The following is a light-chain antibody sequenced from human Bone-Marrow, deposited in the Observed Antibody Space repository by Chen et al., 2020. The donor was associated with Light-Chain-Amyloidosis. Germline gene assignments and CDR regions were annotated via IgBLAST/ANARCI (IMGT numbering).Light chain of an antibody. CDR1: DLPTKY. CDR3: QSADSSGTYEVI. J-gene: IGLJ2*01. V-gene: IGLV3-25*03. CDR2: RYT. Sequence: ELTQPPSVSVSPGQTSTITCSGDDLPTKYAYWYQQKPGQAPVLVIHRYTERPSGLSERFSGSSSGTTATLTISGVQAEDEADYHCQSADSSGTYEVIFGGGTKLTVL.